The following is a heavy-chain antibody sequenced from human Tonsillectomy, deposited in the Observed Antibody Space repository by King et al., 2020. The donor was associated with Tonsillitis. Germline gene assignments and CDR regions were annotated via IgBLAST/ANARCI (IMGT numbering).Heavy chain of an antibody. D-gene: IGHD2-21*01. CDR1: GGSISNYY. Sequence: VQLQESGPGLVKPSETLSLTCSVSGGSISNYYWSWIRQPPGKGLEWIGNMYSGSTNYNPSLTSRVTISLGTSKNQFSLKLSSVTAADTALYYCARDLYYCGRGFFYGMDVWGQGTAVTVSS. V-gene: IGHV4-59*01. J-gene: IGHJ6*02. CDR3: ARDLYYCGRGFFYGMDV. CDR2: MYSGST.